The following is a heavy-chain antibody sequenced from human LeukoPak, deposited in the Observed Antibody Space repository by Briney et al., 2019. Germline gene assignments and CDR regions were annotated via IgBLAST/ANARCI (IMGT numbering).Heavy chain of an antibody. CDR2: VSGTGGRT. J-gene: IGHJ5*02. CDR3: VKASSSSPQYNWFDA. D-gene: IGHD6-6*01. V-gene: IGHV3-23*01. Sequence: GGSLRLSCAASGFTFSTYAMSWVRQAPGKGLEWVSVVSGTGGRTYYADSVKGRFTISRDNSKITLYLQMNSLRAEDTALYYCVKASSSSPQYNWFDAWGQGTLVTVSS. CDR1: GFTFSTYA.